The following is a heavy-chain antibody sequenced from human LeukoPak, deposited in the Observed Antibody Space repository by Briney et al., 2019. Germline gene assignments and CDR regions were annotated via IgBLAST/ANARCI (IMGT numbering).Heavy chain of an antibody. CDR1: GYTFTSYG. CDR3: ARDYDFWSGYYITP. Sequence: ASVKVSCKASGYTFTSYGISWVRQAPGQGLEWMGWISAYNGNTNYAQKLQGRVTMTTDTSTSTAYMELRSLRSGDTAVYYCARDYDFWSGYYITPWGQGTLVTVSS. J-gene: IGHJ5*02. V-gene: IGHV1-18*01. D-gene: IGHD3-3*01. CDR2: ISAYNGNT.